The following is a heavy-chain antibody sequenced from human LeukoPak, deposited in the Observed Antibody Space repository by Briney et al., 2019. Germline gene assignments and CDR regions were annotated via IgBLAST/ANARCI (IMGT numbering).Heavy chain of an antibody. CDR1: GGSFSDYY. CDR3: ARLFRDGSYYFDH. J-gene: IGHJ4*02. D-gene: IGHD3-10*01. CDR2: ISSSGSTI. V-gene: IGHV3-11*01. Sequence: LSLTCAVYGGSFSDYYMSWIRQAPGKGLEWVSYISSSGSTIYYADSVKGRFTISRDNAKNSLYLQMNSLRAEDTAVYYCARLFRDGSYYFDHWGQGTLVTVSS.